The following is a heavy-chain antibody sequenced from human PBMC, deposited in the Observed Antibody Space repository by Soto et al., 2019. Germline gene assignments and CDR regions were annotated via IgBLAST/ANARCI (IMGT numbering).Heavy chain of an antibody. V-gene: IGHV4-39*01. CDR1: GGSIRSSGYY. J-gene: IGHJ4*02. Sequence: SETLSLTCTVAGGSIRSSGYYWGWIRQPPGQGLEWIGNIYYRGNTHYSPSLKSRVTISVDTSRNQFSLQLRSVTAAETAVYYCVRGGSYPDFYFDFWGQGTLVTVSS. CDR3: VRGGSYPDFYFDF. D-gene: IGHD1-26*01. CDR2: IYYRGNT.